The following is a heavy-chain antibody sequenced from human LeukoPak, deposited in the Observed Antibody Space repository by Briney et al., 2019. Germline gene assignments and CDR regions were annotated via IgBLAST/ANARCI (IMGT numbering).Heavy chain of an antibody. D-gene: IGHD6-13*01. CDR3: ARGLYSSTTYYFDY. CDR2: LYSSGST. CDR1: GFTFSSYA. Sequence: GGSLRLSCAASGFTFSSYAMSWVRQAPGKGLEWVSVLYSSGSTSYADSVKGRFTISRDNAKNSLYLQMNSLRGEDTAVYYCARGLYSSTTYYFDYWGQGTLVTVSS. J-gene: IGHJ4*02. V-gene: IGHV3-23*05.